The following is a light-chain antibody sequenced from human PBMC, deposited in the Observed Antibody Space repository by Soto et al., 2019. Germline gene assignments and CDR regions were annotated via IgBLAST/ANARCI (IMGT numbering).Light chain of an antibody. V-gene: IGLV2-14*01. CDR2: DVT. J-gene: IGLJ1*01. CDR3: TSYTVSSTLV. Sequence: QSALTQPASLSGSPGQSITISCTGTSSDVGGYNYVSWYQQSPGKAPKLLVFDVTYRPSGVSNRFSGSKSGNTASLTISGPQAEDEADYYCTSYTVSSTLVFGTGTKLTVL. CDR1: SSDVGGYNY.